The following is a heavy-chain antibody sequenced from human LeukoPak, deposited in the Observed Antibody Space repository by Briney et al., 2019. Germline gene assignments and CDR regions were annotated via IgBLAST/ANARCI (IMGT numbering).Heavy chain of an antibody. J-gene: IGHJ3*02. CDR3: ARMERITMIVVVIGYAFDI. V-gene: IGHV4-34*01. Sequence: KPSETLSLTCAVYGGSFSGYYWSWIRQPPGKGLEWIGEINHSGSTNYNPSLKSRVTISVDTSKNQFSLKLSSVTAADTAVYYCARMERITMIVVVIGYAFDIWGQGTMVTVSS. CDR2: INHSGST. D-gene: IGHD3-22*01. CDR1: GGSFSGYY.